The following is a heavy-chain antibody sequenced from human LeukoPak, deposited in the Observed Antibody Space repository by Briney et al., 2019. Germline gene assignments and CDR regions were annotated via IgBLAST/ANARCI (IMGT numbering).Heavy chain of an antibody. CDR3: AREETHHVYYGMDV. CDR2: INPNSGNT. Sequence: VASVKVSCKASGYTFTGYYMHWVRQAPGQGLEWMGRINPNSGNTGYAQKFQGRVTMTRNTSISTAYMELSSLRSEDTAVYYCAREETHHVYYGMDVWGQGTMVTVSS. D-gene: IGHD1-14*01. CDR1: GYTFTGYY. V-gene: IGHV1-8*02. J-gene: IGHJ6*02.